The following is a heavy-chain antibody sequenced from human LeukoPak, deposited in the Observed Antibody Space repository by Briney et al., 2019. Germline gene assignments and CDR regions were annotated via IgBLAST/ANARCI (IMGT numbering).Heavy chain of an antibody. CDR3: ARDLLFVRVAFDI. CDR2: ISSSGSTI. V-gene: IGHV3-11*01. CDR1: GFTFSDYY. Sequence: GGSLRLSCAAYGFTFSDYYMSWIRQAPGKGLEWVSYISSSGSTIYYADSVKGRFTISRNNAKNSLYLQMNSLRAEDTAVYYCARDLLFVRVAFDIWGQGTMVTVSS. J-gene: IGHJ3*02. D-gene: IGHD6-6*01.